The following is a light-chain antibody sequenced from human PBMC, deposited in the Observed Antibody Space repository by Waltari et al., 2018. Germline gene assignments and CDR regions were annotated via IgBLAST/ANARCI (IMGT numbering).Light chain of an antibody. Sequence: EVVLTQSPATLSVSPGETATLSCRASQTIRPYVAWYQHKPGQGPRLLIYAASSRATGVPVRFSGSGSGTEFVLTITSLQSEDFAVYYCQQYSDWPQTFGQWTEVDI. CDR1: QTIRPY. J-gene: IGKJ1*01. CDR3: QQYSDWPQT. V-gene: IGKV3-15*01. CDR2: AAS.